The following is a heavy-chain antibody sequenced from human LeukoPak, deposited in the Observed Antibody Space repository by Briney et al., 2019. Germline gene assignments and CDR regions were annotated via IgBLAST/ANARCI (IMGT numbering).Heavy chain of an antibody. CDR1: GYTFTSYG. D-gene: IGHD6-6*01. V-gene: IGHV1-18*01. J-gene: IGHJ4*02. CDR3: ARLGYSSSADDY. Sequence: ASVKVSCKASGYTFTSYGISWVRQAPGQGLEWMGWISAYNGNTNYAQKFQGRVTMTRDASISTAYMELSRLRSDDTAVYYCARLGYSSSADDYWGQGTLVTVSS. CDR2: ISAYNGNT.